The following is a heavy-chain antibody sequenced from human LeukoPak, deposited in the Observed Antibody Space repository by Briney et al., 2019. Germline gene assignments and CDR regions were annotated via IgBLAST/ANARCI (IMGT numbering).Heavy chain of an antibody. J-gene: IGHJ4*02. CDR3: ARPSRYYYGSGSYLTKYYFDY. D-gene: IGHD3-10*01. Sequence: SETLSLTCAVSGYSIGSGYYWGWIRQPPGKGLEWIGSIYHSGSTYYNPSLKSRVTISVDTSKNKFSLKLSSVTAADTAVYYCARPSRYYYGSGSYLTKYYFDYWGQGTLVTVPS. CDR1: GYSIGSGYY. CDR2: IYHSGST. V-gene: IGHV4-38-2*01.